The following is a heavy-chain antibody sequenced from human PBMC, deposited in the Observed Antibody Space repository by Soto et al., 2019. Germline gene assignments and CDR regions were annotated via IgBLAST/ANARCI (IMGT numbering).Heavy chain of an antibody. Sequence: SETLSLSCTVSGDSISNSRFYWAWIRQPPGEGLEWIGSIYHTGNAYYNPSLKSRVTISVDTSKNQFSLKLTSVTAADAALYYCARDGFDSSEDTTNLLDPWAQGTLVTVSA. J-gene: IGHJ5*02. D-gene: IGHD3-22*01. CDR1: GDSISNSRFY. CDR2: IYHTGNA. CDR3: ARDGFDSSEDTTNLLDP. V-gene: IGHV4-39*01.